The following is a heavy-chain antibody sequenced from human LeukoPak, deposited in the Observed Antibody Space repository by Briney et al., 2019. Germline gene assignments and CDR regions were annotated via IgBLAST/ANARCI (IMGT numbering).Heavy chain of an antibody. D-gene: IGHD5-24*01. CDR2: ISSSGSTI. Sequence: GGYLRLSCAASGFTFDDYGMSWIRQAPGKGLEWVSYISSSGSTIYYADSVKGRFTISRDNAKNSLYLQMNSLRAEDTAVYYCARVLLADGYKEMAVVGYFDYWGQGTLVTVSS. CDR1: GFTFDDYG. V-gene: IGHV3-11*04. CDR3: ARVLLADGYKEMAVVGYFDY. J-gene: IGHJ4*02.